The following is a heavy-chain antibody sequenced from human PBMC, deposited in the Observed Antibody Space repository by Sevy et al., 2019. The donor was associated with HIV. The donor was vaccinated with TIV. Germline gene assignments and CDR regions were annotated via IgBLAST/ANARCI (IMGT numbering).Heavy chain of an antibody. CDR3: ARPSYTGSSFWYFDL. Sequence: SETLSLTCTVSSGSISGTYWTWIRQPAGKGLEWIGTFYSSGNTDYNPSLKSRVTMSVDTSKNQFSLNLSSVTAADTAVYYCARPSYTGSSFWYFDLWGRGTLVTVSS. CDR1: SGSISGTY. CDR2: FYSSGNT. D-gene: IGHD1-26*01. V-gene: IGHV4-4*07. J-gene: IGHJ2*01.